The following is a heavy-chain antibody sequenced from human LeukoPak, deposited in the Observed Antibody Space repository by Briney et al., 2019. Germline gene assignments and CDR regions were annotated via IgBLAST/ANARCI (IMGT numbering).Heavy chain of an antibody. CDR1: GYTFTGYY. CDR2: INPNSGGT. J-gene: IGHJ5*02. Sequence: ASVKVSCKASGYTFTGYYMHWVRQAPGQGLEWMGWINPNSGGTNYAQKFQGRVTMTRDTSISTAYMELSRLRSDDTAVYYCARGELIQGMRWFGELWYWFDPWGQGTLVTVSS. V-gene: IGHV1-2*02. D-gene: IGHD3-10*01. CDR3: ARGELIQGMRWFGELWYWFDP.